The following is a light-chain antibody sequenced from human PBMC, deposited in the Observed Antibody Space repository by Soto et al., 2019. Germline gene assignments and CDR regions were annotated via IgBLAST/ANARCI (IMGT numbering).Light chain of an antibody. Sequence: QSVLAQPRSVSGSPGQSVTISCTGTSSDVGGYDYVSWYRQHPGKAPKLMIHDVSKQPSGVPDRFSGSKSGNTASLTISGLQGEDEADFYCCSYAGRYTYVFGTGTKVTVL. CDR2: DVS. CDR1: SSDVGGYDY. J-gene: IGLJ1*01. V-gene: IGLV2-11*01. CDR3: CSYAGRYTYV.